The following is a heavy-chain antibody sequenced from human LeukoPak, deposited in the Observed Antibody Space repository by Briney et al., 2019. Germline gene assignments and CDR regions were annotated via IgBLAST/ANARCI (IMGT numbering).Heavy chain of an antibody. V-gene: IGHV3-21*01. CDR2: ISSSSSYI. CDR3: ARDHSSPSDFDY. D-gene: IGHD6-6*01. J-gene: IGHJ4*02. Sequence: GGSLRLSCAASGFTFSSYSMNWVRQAPGKGLEWVSSISSSSSYIYYADSVKGRFTISRYNAKNSMYLQMNSLRAEDTAVYYCARDHSSPSDFDYWGQGTLVTVSS. CDR1: GFTFSSYS.